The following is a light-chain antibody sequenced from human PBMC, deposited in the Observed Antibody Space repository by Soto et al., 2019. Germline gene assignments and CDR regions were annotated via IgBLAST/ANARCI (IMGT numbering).Light chain of an antibody. CDR1: QSISSY. J-gene: IGKJ1*01. V-gene: IGKV1-39*01. Sequence: DIQMTQSPSSLSASVGDRVTITCRASQSISSYFNWYQQKPGKAPKLLIYGASSLQSGVPSRFSGSASGTDFTLTISSLQPEDFATYFCQQSYTTPRTFGQGTKVEVK. CDR2: GAS. CDR3: QQSYTTPRT.